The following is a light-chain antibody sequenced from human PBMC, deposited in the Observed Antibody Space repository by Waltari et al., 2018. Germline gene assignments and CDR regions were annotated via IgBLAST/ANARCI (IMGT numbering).Light chain of an antibody. Sequence: QSVPTQPPSVSGAPGQRVTISCTGSSSNIGAGYDVPWYQQLPGTAPKLLIYGNSNRPSGVPDRFSGSKSGTSASLAITGLQAEDEADYYCQSYDSSLSGSGVFGGGTKLTVL. CDR3: QSYDSSLSGSGV. V-gene: IGLV1-40*01. CDR1: SSNIGAGYD. CDR2: GNS. J-gene: IGLJ3*02.